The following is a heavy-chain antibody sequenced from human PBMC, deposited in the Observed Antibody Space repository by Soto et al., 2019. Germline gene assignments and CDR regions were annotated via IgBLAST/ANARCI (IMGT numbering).Heavy chain of an antibody. V-gene: IGHV4-31*03. J-gene: IGHJ6*03. CDR2: IYYSGST. D-gene: IGHD3-16*01. CDR3: ARSLWGYSCYMDI. Sequence: SETLSLTCTVSGGSISSGGYYWSWIRQHPGKGLEWIGYIYYSGSTYYNPSLKSRVTISVDTSKNQFSLKLSSVTAADTAVYYCARSLWGYSCYMDIWGKGTTVTVSS. CDR1: GGSISSGGYY.